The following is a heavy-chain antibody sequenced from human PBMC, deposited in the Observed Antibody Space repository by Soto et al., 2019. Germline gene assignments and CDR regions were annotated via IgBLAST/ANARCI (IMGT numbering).Heavy chain of an antibody. V-gene: IGHV3-74*01. D-gene: IGHD3-10*01. J-gene: IGHJ3*02. CDR2: ISHDGTIP. CDR1: GFTFSNYW. CDR3: ARFRGDAFDI. Sequence: EVQLVESGGGLVQPGGSLRLSCAVSGFTFSNYWMHWVRQAPGKGLVWVSTISHDGTIPDYTDSVKGRLAISRDNAKSTLFLQINSLRPEDTAVYYCARFRGDAFDIWGQGTMVTVSS.